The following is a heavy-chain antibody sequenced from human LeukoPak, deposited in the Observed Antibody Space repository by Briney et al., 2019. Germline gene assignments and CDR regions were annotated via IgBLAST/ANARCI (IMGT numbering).Heavy chain of an antibody. D-gene: IGHD3-22*01. CDR1: GYSFTSYW. CDR3: ATTRDYYENSGYTLLQD. CDR2: IYPGDSDT. V-gene: IGHV5-51*01. Sequence: GESLKISCKGSGYSFTSYWIGWVRQMPGKGLEWMGIIYPGDSDTRYSPSFQGQVTISADKSISTAYLQWSSLKASDTAMYYCATTRDYYENSGYTLLQDWGQGTLVTVSS. J-gene: IGHJ1*01.